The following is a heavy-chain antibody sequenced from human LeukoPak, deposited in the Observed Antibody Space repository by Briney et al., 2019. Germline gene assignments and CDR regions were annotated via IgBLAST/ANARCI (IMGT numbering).Heavy chain of an antibody. D-gene: IGHD5-18*01. V-gene: IGHV1-69*13. J-gene: IGHJ4*02. Sequence: ASVKVSCKASGGTFSSYAISWVRQAPGQGLEWMGGIIPIFGTANYAQKFQGRVTITADESTSTAYMELSSLRSEDTAVYYCARDRYSYGPGRGDYWGQGTLVTVSS. CDR2: IIPIFGTA. CDR1: GGTFSSYA. CDR3: ARDRYSYGPGRGDY.